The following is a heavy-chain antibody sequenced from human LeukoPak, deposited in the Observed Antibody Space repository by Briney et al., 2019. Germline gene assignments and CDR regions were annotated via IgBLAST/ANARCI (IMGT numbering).Heavy chain of an antibody. CDR3: ARDRDGYNYVRGYYYMDV. V-gene: IGHV4-59*01. CDR1: GGSISSYY. D-gene: IGHD5-24*01. CDR2: IYYSGST. J-gene: IGHJ6*03. Sequence: SETLSLTCTVSGGSISSYYWSWIRQPPGKGLEWNGYIYYSGSTNYNPSLKSRVTISVDTSKNQFSLKLSSVTAADTAVYYCARDRDGYNYVRGYYYMDVWGKGTTVTVSS.